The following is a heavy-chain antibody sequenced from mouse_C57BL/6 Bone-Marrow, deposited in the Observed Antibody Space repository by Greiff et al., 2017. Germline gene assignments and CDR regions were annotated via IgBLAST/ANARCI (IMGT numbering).Heavy chain of an antibody. J-gene: IGHJ1*03. CDR1: GYTFTDYE. V-gene: IGHV1-15*01. CDR2: IDPETGGT. CDR3: TSSNWDPDWYFDV. Sequence: VQLQQSGAELVRPGASVTLSCKASGYTFTDYEMHWVKQTPVHGLEWIGAIDPETGGTAYNQKFKVKAILTADKSSSTAYMELRSLTSEDSAVYYCTSSNWDPDWYFDVWGTGTTVTVSS. D-gene: IGHD4-1*01.